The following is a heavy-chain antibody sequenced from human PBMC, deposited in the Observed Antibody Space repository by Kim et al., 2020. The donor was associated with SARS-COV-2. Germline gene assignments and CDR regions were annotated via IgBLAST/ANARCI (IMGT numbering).Heavy chain of an antibody. CDR1: GFTFSSYG. V-gene: IGHV3-30*18. J-gene: IGHJ4*02. CDR3: AKDAYYDILTGLDY. Sequence: GGSLRLSCAASGFTFSSYGMHWVRQAPGKGLEWVAVISYDGSNKYYADSVKGRFTISRDNSKNTLYLQMNSLRAEDTAVYYCAKDAYYDILTGLDYWGQGTLVTVSS. CDR2: ISYDGSNK. D-gene: IGHD3-9*01.